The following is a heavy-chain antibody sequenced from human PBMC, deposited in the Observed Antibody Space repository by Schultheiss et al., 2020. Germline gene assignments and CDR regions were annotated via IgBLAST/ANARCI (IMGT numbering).Heavy chain of an antibody. V-gene: IGHV3-23*01. CDR1: GFTFDDYA. CDR2: ISGSGGST. CDR3: AKHTTFDY. Sequence: GGSLRLSCAASGFTFDDYAMHWVRQAPGKGLEWVSGISGSGGSTYYADSVKGRFTISRDNSKNTLYLQMNSLRAEDTAVYYCAKHTTFDYWGQGTLVTVSS. J-gene: IGHJ4*02. D-gene: IGHD1-26*01.